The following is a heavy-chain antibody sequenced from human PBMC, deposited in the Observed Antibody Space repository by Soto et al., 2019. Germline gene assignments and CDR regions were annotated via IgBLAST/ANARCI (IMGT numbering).Heavy chain of an antibody. Sequence: QVQLVQSGAEVKKPGSSVKVSCKASGGTFSSYTISWVRQAPGQGLEWMGRIIPILGIANYAQKFQGRVTITANKSTSTAYMELSSLSSEHTAVYYCARMANVVVSAADYWGQGSLVTVSS. CDR1: GGTFSSYT. V-gene: IGHV1-69*02. D-gene: IGHD5-12*01. CDR2: IIPILGIA. J-gene: IGHJ4*02. CDR3: ARMANVVVSAADY.